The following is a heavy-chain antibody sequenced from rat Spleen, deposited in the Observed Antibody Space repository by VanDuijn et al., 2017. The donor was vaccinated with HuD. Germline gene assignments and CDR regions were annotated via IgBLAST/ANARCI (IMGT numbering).Heavy chain of an antibody. Sequence: EVQLVESGGGLVQPGRSLKLSCAASGFTFSDYGMAWVRQAPTKGLEWVATISYGDSSGHSSTYYRDSVKGRFTISRANAKSTLNLQMDSLRSEDTATYYCARHGYDGSYYYWDYWGQGVMVTVSS. CDR2: ISYGDSSGHSST. CDR1: GFTFSDYG. D-gene: IGHD1-12*02. J-gene: IGHJ2*01. CDR3: ARHGYDGSYYYWDY. V-gene: IGHV5-29*01.